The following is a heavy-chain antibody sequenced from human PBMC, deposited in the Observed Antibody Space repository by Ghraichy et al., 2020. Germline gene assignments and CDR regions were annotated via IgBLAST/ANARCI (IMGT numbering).Heavy chain of an antibody. V-gene: IGHV4-61*01. D-gene: IGHD5-12*01. CDR1: GGSISSGSYY. Sequence: SETLSLTCTVSGGSISSGSYYWSWIRQPPGKGLEWIGYIYSSGSTNYNPSLKSRVTISVDTSKNQFSLKLSSVTAADTAVYYCARGGGGYSGYEPYWGPGTLVTVSP. CDR3: ARGGGGYSGYEPY. CDR2: IYSSGST. J-gene: IGHJ4*02.